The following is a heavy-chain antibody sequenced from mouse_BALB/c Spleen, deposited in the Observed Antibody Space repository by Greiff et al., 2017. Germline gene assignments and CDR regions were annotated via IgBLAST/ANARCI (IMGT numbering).Heavy chain of an antibody. D-gene: IGHD1-1*01. V-gene: IGHV14-4*02. Sequence: VQLKESGAELVRSGASVKLSCTASGFNIKDYYMHWVKQRPEQGLEWIGWIDPENGDTEYAPKFQGKATMTADTSSNTAYLQLSSLTSEDTAVYYWNAVYGSSPHWYFDVWGAGTTVTVAS. CDR2: IDPENGDT. CDR3: NAVYGSSPHWYFDV. J-gene: IGHJ1*01. CDR1: GFNIKDYY.